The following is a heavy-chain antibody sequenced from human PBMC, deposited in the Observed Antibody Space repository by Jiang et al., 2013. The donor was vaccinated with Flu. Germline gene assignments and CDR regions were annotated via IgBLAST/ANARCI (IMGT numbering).Heavy chain of an antibody. CDR3: ARRADAMDV. Sequence: SCQGSGYTFTNYWVAWVRQLPGKGPEWVGVIYPGDSETRYNPSFRGQVTLSADKYITTAYLEWNSLRASDTAVYYCARRADAMDVWGQGTTVTVSS. V-gene: IGHV5-51*01. CDR1: GYTFTNYW. J-gene: IGHJ6*02. CDR2: IYPGDSET.